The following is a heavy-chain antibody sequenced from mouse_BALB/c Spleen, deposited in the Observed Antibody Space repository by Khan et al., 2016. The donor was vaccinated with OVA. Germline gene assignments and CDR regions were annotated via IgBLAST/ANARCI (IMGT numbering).Heavy chain of an antibody. Sequence: QVQLQQSGPEVVRPGVSVKISCKGSGYTFTDHAMHWVKQSHAKSQEWIGVISTYNGDTNYNQKFKGKATMTVDTSYSTAYMEFARLTTEDTAIYYCAAEYYNCNYWYFDVWGAGTTVTVSS. CDR3: AAEYYNCNYWYFDV. CDR2: ISTYNGDT. D-gene: IGHD1-1*01. V-gene: IGHV1S137*01. J-gene: IGHJ1*01. CDR1: GYTFTDHA.